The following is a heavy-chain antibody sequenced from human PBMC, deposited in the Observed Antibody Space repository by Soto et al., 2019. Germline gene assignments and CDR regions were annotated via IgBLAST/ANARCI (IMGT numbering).Heavy chain of an antibody. V-gene: IGHV1-2*04. J-gene: IGHJ5*02. CDR1: GYTFTGYY. CDR3: ARAGYCSSTSCYIYEGDWFDP. CDR2: INPNSGGT. Sequence: GASLKVSCKASGYTFTGYYMHWVRQAPGQGLEWMGWINPNSGGTNYAQKFQGWVTMTRDTSISTAYMELSRLRSDDTAVYYCARAGYCSSTSCYIYEGDWFDPWGQGTLVTVSS. D-gene: IGHD2-2*02.